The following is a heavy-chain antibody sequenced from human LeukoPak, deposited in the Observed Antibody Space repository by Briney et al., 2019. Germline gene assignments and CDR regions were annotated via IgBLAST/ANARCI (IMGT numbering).Heavy chain of an antibody. CDR1: GFTFAIYA. V-gene: IGHV3-30-3*01. D-gene: IGHD1-7*01. CDR3: AKRQGGNYGHFDY. Sequence: PGGSLRLSCAASGFTFAIYAMHWVRQAPGKGLEWVAVISYDGNNKYYADSVKGRFTISRDNSKNTLYLQMNSLRADDTAVYYCAKRQGGNYGHFDYWGQGTLVTVSS. J-gene: IGHJ4*02. CDR2: ISYDGNNK.